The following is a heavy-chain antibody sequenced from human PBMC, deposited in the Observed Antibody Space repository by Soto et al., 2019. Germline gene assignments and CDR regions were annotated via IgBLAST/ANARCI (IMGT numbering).Heavy chain of an antibody. V-gene: IGHV4-59*01. Sequence: PSETLSLTCTVSGGSISSYYWSWIRQPPGKGLEWIGYIYYSGSTNYNPSLKSRVTISVDTSKNQFSLKLSSVTAADTAVYHCARVVDTVPRTFDYWGQGTLVTVS. D-gene: IGHD5-18*01. CDR1: GGSISSYY. J-gene: IGHJ4*02. CDR3: ARVVDTVPRTFDY. CDR2: IYYSGST.